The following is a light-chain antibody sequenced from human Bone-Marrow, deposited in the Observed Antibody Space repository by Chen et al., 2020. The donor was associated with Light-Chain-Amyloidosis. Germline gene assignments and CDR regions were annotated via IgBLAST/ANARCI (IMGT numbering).Light chain of an antibody. CDR2: WAS. Sequence: EIVMTQSPDSLAVSLGARATIICKSSRRVTSSTDNKNYLAWYQQKPGQPPRLLFSWASTRESGVPDRFSASGSGTDFTLTIRSLQAEDVALYFCQQYYGAPFTFGQGTRLETK. CDR1: RRVTSSTDNKNY. CDR3: QQYYGAPFT. V-gene: IGKV4-1*01. J-gene: IGKJ5*01.